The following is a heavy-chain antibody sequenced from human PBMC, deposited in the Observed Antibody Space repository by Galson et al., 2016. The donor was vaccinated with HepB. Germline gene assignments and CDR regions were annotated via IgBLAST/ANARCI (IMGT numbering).Heavy chain of an antibody. V-gene: IGHV3-23*01. CDR1: GFTFSSYA. Sequence: SLRLSCAASGFTFSSYAMNWVRQAPGKGLEWVSIIGTDNGVTYHADSVKGRFTISRDNSKNTLFLQMNSLRAEDTAVYYCAKTSGSAYYFEYWGQGTLVTVSS. CDR3: AKTSGSAYYFEY. CDR2: IGTDNGVT. J-gene: IGHJ4*02. D-gene: IGHD3-10*01.